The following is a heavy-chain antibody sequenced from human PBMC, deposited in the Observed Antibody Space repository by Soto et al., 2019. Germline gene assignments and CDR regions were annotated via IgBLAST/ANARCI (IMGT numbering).Heavy chain of an antibody. CDR1: GSTFSSSP. D-gene: IGHD2-15*01. V-gene: IGHV3-23*01. J-gene: IGHJ3*02. Sequence: EEQLLESGGGLVQPGGSWRISCVASGSTFSSSPMNWVRRAPGKGLGGVSTFGTSANNTYYADSVRGRFTISRDNSKNTLYLQMNSLRVDDTAVYYCAKARRLLKRGGAFDIWGQGTMVTVSS. CDR2: FGTSANNT. CDR3: AKARRLLKRGGAFDI.